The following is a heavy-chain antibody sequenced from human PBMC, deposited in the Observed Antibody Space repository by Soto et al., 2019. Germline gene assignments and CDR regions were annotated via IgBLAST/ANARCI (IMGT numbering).Heavy chain of an antibody. D-gene: IGHD6-19*01. CDR2: MYSGGST. Sequence: GGSLRLSCAASGFTVSSNYMSWVRQAPGKGLEWVSLMYSGGSTFYADSVKGRFTLSRDHSKNTLHLQMNSLRAEDTAVYYCASLGITAVGAFDIWGQGTLVTVSS. V-gene: IGHV3-66*01. CDR3: ASLGITAVGAFDI. J-gene: IGHJ3*02. CDR1: GFTVSSNY.